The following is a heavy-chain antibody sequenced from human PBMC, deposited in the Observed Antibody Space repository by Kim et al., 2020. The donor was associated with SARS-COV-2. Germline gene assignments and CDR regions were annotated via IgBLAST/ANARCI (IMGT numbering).Heavy chain of an antibody. Sequence: SETLSLTCSVAGGSISSGYWSWIRQPAGKPLEWIGRIYTSGDTHYNPSLKSRVTVSVDKSKNQCSLDLTSVTAADTAVYYCARDLVGGTSSGGWFDPWG. CDR1: GGSISSGY. D-gene: IGHD6-6*01. V-gene: IGHV4-4*07. J-gene: IGHJ5*02. CDR3: ARDLVGGTSSGGWFDP. CDR2: IYTSGDT.